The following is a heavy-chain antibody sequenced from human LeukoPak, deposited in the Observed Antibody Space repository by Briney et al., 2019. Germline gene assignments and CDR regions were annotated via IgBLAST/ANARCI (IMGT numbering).Heavy chain of an antibody. Sequence: GGSLRLSCAASGFTFSSYAMSWVRQAPGKGLEWVSAISGSGGSTYYADSVKGRFTVSRDNSKNTLYLQMNSLRAEDTAVYYCAKDRDFWSGYFLVWGQGTLVTVSS. CDR2: ISGSGGST. D-gene: IGHD3-3*01. V-gene: IGHV3-23*01. CDR3: AKDRDFWSGYFLV. CDR1: GFTFSSYA. J-gene: IGHJ4*02.